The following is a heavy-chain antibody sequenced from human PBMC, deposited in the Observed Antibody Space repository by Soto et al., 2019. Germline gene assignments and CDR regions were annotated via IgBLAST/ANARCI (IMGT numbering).Heavy chain of an antibody. D-gene: IGHD3-3*01. J-gene: IGHJ6*02. CDR3: ARTGYLEFGDYYYYYGMDV. CDR1: GFTFSNYN. V-gene: IGHV3-21*01. Sequence: GGSLRLSCAASGFTFSNYNMYWVRQAPGKGLEWVSYISGSGSYIYYADSVKGRFTISRDNAKNSLFLQMNSLRVEDTAVYYCARTGYLEFGDYYYYYGMDVWGQGTTVTVSS. CDR2: ISGSGSYI.